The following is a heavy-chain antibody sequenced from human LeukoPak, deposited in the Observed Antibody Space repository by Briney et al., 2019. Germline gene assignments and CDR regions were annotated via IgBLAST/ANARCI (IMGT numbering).Heavy chain of an antibody. V-gene: IGHV3-30*04. Sequence: GRSLRLSCAASGFTFSSYAMHWVRQAPGKGLEWVAIISYDGSNKYYAESVKGRFTISRDNSKNTLYLQMNSLRAEDTAVYYCAKRGQWPLRYFDYWGQGTLVTVSS. J-gene: IGHJ4*02. CDR1: GFTFSSYA. CDR3: AKRGQWPLRYFDY. CDR2: ISYDGSNK. D-gene: IGHD6-19*01.